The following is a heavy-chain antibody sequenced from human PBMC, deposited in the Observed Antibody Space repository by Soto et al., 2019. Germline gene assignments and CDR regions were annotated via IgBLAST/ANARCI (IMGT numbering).Heavy chain of an antibody. V-gene: IGHV3-23*01. CDR3: AKNGHGIYGDYVGERTAAPT. D-gene: IGHD4-17*01. CDR2: ISGSGGST. Sequence: GGSLRLSCAASGFTFSSYAMSWVRQAPGKGLEWVSAISGSGGSTYYADSVKGRFTISRDNSKNTLYLQMNSLRAEDTAVYYCAKNGHGIYGDYVGERTAAPTWGQGTLVTVSS. J-gene: IGHJ4*02. CDR1: GFTFSSYA.